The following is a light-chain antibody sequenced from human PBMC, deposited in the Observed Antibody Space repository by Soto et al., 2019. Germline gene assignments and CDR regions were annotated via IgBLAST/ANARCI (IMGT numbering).Light chain of an antibody. J-gene: IGKJ1*01. CDR1: QSISSN. CDR2: GAY. CDR3: HHENNWPLTWT. Sequence: MVKRRAASARSVPPGSRSTISCRASQSISSNLAWYQQKPGQATRLLIYGAYTRATGIPPTLSGSVSGKETALAISSLPSEYFAVYYWHHENNWPLTWTFGQGTKVDI. V-gene: IGKV3D-15*01.